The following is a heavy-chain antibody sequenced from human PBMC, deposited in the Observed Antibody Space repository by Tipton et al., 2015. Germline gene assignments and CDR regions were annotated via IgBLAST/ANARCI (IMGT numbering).Heavy chain of an antibody. Sequence: QVQLVQSGAEMKKPGASLKISCKASGYTFDTYYINWVRQAPGQGLEWMGWISAFSGNTNYAQKFQGRVTMTTDTSTSTAYMELRSLRSDDTAVYYCARGSYFDKWGQGTLVTVSS. CDR3: ARGSYFDK. V-gene: IGHV1-18*01. J-gene: IGHJ4*02. CDR2: ISAFSGNT. CDR1: GYTFDTYY.